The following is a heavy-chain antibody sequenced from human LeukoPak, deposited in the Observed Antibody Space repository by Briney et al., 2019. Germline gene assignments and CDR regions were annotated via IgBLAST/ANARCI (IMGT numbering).Heavy chain of an antibody. D-gene: IGHD1-14*01. CDR1: GNTFSSNI. Sequence: ASVKVSCKTSGNTFSSNIINWVRQAPGQRLDWMGWINAGNGNTKYSEKFQGRVTITRDTSASTVYIELNSLRSEDTAVYYCARERPTTTAFHVWGQGTMVTVS. CDR3: ARERPTTTAFHV. CDR2: INAGNGNT. V-gene: IGHV1-3*01. J-gene: IGHJ3*01.